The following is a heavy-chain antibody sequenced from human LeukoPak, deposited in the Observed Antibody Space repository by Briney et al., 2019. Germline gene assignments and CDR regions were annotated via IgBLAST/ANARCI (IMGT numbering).Heavy chain of an antibody. J-gene: IGHJ4*02. V-gene: IGHV3-64D*06. Sequence: PGGSLRLSCSASGFTFSIYAMHWVRQAPGKGLEYVSVISSNGDTTYYADSVKGRFTTSRDNSKNTLYLQMSSLRGDDTAVYYCVNRFCSGGTCYFDHWGQGTRVTVSS. D-gene: IGHD2-15*01. CDR1: GFTFSIYA. CDR2: ISSNGDTT. CDR3: VNRFCSGGTCYFDH.